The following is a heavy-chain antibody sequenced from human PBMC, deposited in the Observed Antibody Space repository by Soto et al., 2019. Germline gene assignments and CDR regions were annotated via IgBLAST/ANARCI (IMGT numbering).Heavy chain of an antibody. CDR1: GFNFRSYS. CDR3: VKDGGYSGTY. CDR2: ISESLTYI. V-gene: IGHV3-21*01. Sequence: GGSLRRSCEGSGFNFRSYSMHWVRQAPGKGLELVSSISESLTYIYYADSVKGRFTISRDNAKNSLFLQMNSLRAEDTAVYYCVKDGGYSGTYWGQGTLVTVSS. D-gene: IGHD5-12*01. J-gene: IGHJ4*01.